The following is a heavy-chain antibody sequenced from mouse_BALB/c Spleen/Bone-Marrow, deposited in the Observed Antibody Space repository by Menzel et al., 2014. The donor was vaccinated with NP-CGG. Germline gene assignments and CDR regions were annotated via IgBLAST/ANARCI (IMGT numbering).Heavy chain of an antibody. CDR2: INPYNGGT. Sequence: EVKLVESGPELVKPGASMKISCKASGYSFTGYTMNWVKQSHGKNLEWIGLINPYNGGTSYNQKFKGKATLTVDKSSSTAYMEPLSLASEDLSVYYRSRNCNGFAYWGQGTLVTVSA. CDR1: GYSFTGYT. J-gene: IGHJ3*01. CDR3: SRNCNGFAY. V-gene: IGHV1-26*01. D-gene: IGHD2-1*01.